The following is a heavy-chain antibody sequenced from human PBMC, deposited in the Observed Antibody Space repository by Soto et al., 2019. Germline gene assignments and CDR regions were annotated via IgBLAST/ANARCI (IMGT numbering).Heavy chain of an antibody. V-gene: IGHV3-23*01. Sequence: EVQLLESGGGFIHPGGSLRLSCAASGFSFSSFAMNWVRQAPGKGLEWVSIISGSADSTFYADSVKGRFTISRDNSKNTLYLQINSLVAEDTAVYYCAKTRGAMIYAISVYGMDVWGQGTTVTVSS. CDR1: GFSFSSFA. J-gene: IGHJ6*02. D-gene: IGHD2-8*01. CDR2: ISGSADST. CDR3: AKTRGAMIYAISVYGMDV.